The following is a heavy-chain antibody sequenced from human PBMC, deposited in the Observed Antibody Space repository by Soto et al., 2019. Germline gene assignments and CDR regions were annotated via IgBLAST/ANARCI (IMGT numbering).Heavy chain of an antibody. CDR3: AKDIAAAGNSYYYGMDV. D-gene: IGHD6-13*01. CDR1: GFTFSSYG. J-gene: IGHJ6*02. Sequence: QVQLVESGGGVVQPGRSLRLSCAASGFTFSSYGIHWVRQAPGKGLEWEAVISYDGSNKYYADSVKGRFTISRDNSKNTLYLQMNSLRAEDTAVSYCAKDIAAAGNSYYYGMDVWGQGTTVTVSS. CDR2: ISYDGSNK. V-gene: IGHV3-30*18.